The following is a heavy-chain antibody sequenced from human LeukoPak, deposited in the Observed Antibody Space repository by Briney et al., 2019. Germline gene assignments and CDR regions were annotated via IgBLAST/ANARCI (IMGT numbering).Heavy chain of an antibody. D-gene: IGHD5-18*01. CDR3: TTDYSRGYSYGYLEYYFDY. Sequence: GGSLRLSCAASGFTFSNAWMSWVRQAPGKGLEWVGRIKSKTDGGTTDYAAPVKGRFTISRDDSKNTLYLQMNSLKTEDTAMCYCTTDYSRGYSYGYLEYYFDYWGQGTLVTVSS. CDR2: IKSKTDGGTT. CDR1: GFTFSNAW. V-gene: IGHV3-15*01. J-gene: IGHJ4*02.